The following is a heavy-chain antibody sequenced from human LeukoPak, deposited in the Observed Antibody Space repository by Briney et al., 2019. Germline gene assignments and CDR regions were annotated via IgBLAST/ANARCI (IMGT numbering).Heavy chain of an antibody. Sequence: GGSLRLSCAASGFTFKDYWMSWVRQAPGKGPEWVANINKEGNEEHFVDSVKGRFTVSRDNAKNSLFLQMNSLRVEDTAVYYCATYDNWVAGDVWLQATTVSLSS. CDR1: GFTFKDYW. D-gene: IGHD1-1*01. CDR2: INKEGNEE. V-gene: IGHV3-7*01. CDR3: ATYDNWVAGDV. J-gene: IGHJ6*02.